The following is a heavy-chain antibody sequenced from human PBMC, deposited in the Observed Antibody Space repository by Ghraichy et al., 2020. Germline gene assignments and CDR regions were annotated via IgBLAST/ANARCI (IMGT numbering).Heavy chain of an antibody. CDR1: GGSFSGYY. Sequence: SQTLSLTCAVYGGSFSGYYWSWIRQPPGKGLEWIGEINHSGSTNYNPSLKSRVTISVDTSKNQFSLKLSSVTAADTAVYYCARQALTYGSGSHLGSWFDPWGQGTLVTVSS. J-gene: IGHJ5*02. V-gene: IGHV4-34*01. CDR3: ARQALTYGSGSHLGSWFDP. CDR2: INHSGST. D-gene: IGHD3-10*01.